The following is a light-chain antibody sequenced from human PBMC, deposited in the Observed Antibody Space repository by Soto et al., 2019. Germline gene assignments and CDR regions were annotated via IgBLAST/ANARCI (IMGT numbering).Light chain of an antibody. CDR3: QQYNNWPPFT. CDR1: QSVSSN. Sequence: EIVMTQSPATLSVSPGERGTLSCGASQSVSSNLAWYQQRPGQAPRLLIYGASTRATGIPARFSGSGSGTEFTLTISSLLSEDFAVYYCQQYNNWPPFTFGPGTKVDIK. J-gene: IGKJ3*01. V-gene: IGKV3-15*01. CDR2: GAS.